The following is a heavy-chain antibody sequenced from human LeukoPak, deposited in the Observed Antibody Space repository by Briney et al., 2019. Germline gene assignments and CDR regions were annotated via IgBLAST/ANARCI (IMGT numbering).Heavy chain of an antibody. CDR2: IYTSGST. J-gene: IGHJ6*03. Sequence: PSETLSLTCNVSGGSISSYYWSWIRQPAGKGLEWIGRIYTSGSTNYNPSLKSRVTMSVDTSKNQFSLKLSSVTAADTAVYYCARDASWSGWEIHYYYYYMDVWGKGTTVTVSS. D-gene: IGHD3-3*01. V-gene: IGHV4-4*07. CDR3: ARDASWSGWEIHYYYYYMDV. CDR1: GGSISSYY.